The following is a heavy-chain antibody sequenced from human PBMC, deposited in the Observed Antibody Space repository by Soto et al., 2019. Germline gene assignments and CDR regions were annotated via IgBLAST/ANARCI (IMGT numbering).Heavy chain of an antibody. Sequence: QVQLVQSGAEVKKPGASVKVSCKASGYTFTSYAMHWVRQAPGQRLEWMGWINAGNGNTKYSQKFQGRVTITRDTSSSTAYMELSSLRSEDTAVYYGARNPVRLNTWDYWGQGTLVTVSS. CDR2: INAGNGNT. CDR1: GYTFTSYA. V-gene: IGHV1-3*01. J-gene: IGHJ4*02. D-gene: IGHD3-10*01. CDR3: ARNPVRLNTWDY.